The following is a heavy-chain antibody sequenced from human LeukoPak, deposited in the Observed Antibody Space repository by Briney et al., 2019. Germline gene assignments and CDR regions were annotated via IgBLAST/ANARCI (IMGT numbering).Heavy chain of an antibody. Sequence: ASVKVSCKASGYTFTTFYMEWVRQAPGQGLEWMGIINPGGGSTNYAQKFQGRVTMTRDTSISTAYMDLSRLRSDDTAVYFCARGGLPIYYYYMDVWGKGTTVTVSS. J-gene: IGHJ6*03. CDR3: ARGGLPIYYYYMDV. CDR2: INPGGGST. D-gene: IGHD4-11*01. V-gene: IGHV1-2*02. CDR1: GYTFTTFY.